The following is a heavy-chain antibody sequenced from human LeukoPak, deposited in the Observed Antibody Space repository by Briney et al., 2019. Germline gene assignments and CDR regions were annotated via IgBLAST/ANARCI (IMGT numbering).Heavy chain of an antibody. CDR3: VRLRRNSDTSGFYYYYDF. CDR2: ISVRSNYI. CDR1: GYTFSSYS. V-gene: IGHV3-21*01. Sequence: GGSLRLSCVASGYTFSSYSINWVRQAPGKGLEWVSSISVRSNYIYYADSVRGRFSTSRDDARDSLYLQMDSLRAEDTAVYYCVRLRRNSDTSGFYYYYDFWGQRTLVTVSP. D-gene: IGHD3-22*01. J-gene: IGHJ4*02.